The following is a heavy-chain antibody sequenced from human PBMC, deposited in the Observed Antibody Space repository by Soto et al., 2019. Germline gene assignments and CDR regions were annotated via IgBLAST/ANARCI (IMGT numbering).Heavy chain of an antibody. V-gene: IGHV1-69*01. CDR3: ARGGRYPKSSSYYGMDV. D-gene: IGHD1-20*01. J-gene: IGHJ6*02. CDR2: SLPIFGTS. CDR1: GGTFSTYS. Sequence: QVQLVQSGAEVKKPGSSVKVSCKASGGTFSTYSISWVRQAPGQGLEWMGESLPIFGTSHYAQNFQGRVTITADESTSTDYMELSRLRSDDTAVYYCARGGRYPKSSSYYGMDVWGQGTTVTVS.